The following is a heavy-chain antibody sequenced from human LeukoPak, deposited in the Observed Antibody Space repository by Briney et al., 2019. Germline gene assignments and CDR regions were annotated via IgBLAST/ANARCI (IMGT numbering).Heavy chain of an antibody. CDR1: GYTFTGYY. Sequence: ASVKVSCKASGYTFTGYYMHWVRQAPGQGLEWMGWINPNSGVTYYAQKFQGRVSMTRDTSISTAYMEVSRLRSDGSALYYCARLSTPDLYYFDYWGQGTLVTVSS. CDR2: INPNSGVT. J-gene: IGHJ4*02. CDR3: ARLSTPDLYYFDY. D-gene: IGHD3-16*02. V-gene: IGHV1-2*02.